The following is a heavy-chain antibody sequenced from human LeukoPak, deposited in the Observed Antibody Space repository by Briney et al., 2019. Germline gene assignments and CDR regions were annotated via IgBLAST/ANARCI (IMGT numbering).Heavy chain of an antibody. CDR2: ISGSGGST. Sequence: GGSLRLSCAASGFTFSSYAMSWVRQAPGKGLEWVSAISGSGGSTYYADSVKGRFTISRDNSKNTLYLQMNSLRAEDTAVYYCAKVGDYDFWSGYYSGFQHWGQGTLVTVSS. V-gene: IGHV3-23*01. D-gene: IGHD3-3*01. J-gene: IGHJ1*01. CDR3: AKVGDYDFWSGYYSGFQH. CDR1: GFTFSSYA.